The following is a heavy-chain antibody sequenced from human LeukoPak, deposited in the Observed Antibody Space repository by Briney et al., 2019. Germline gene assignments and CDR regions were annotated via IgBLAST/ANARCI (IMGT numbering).Heavy chain of an antibody. D-gene: IGHD6-13*01. J-gene: IGHJ4*02. CDR2: IYHSGST. Sequence: SETLSLTCAVSGGSISSSNWWSWVRQPPGKGLEWIGEIYHSGSTNYNPSLKSRVTISVDKSKNQFSLKLSSVTAADTAVYYCARAGGYSSSWYDGLDYWGQGTLVTVSS. CDR1: GGSISSSNW. V-gene: IGHV4-4*02. CDR3: ARAGGYSSSWYDGLDY.